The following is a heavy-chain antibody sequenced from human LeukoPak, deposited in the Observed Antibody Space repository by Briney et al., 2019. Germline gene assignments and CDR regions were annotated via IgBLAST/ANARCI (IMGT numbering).Heavy chain of an antibody. V-gene: IGHV1-2*02. CDR2: INPNSGGT. J-gene: IGHJ4*02. CDR1: GYTFTSYD. D-gene: IGHD3-10*01. CDR3: ARERGVIITYSFDY. Sequence: ASVKVSCKASGYTFTSYDINWVRQATGQGLEWMGWINPNSGGTNYAQKFQGRVTMTRDTSISTAYMELSRLRSDDTAVYYCARERGVIITYSFDYWGQGTLVTVSS.